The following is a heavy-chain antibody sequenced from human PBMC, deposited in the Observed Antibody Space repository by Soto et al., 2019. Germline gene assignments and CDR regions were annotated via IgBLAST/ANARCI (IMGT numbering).Heavy chain of an antibody. D-gene: IGHD3-22*01. V-gene: IGHV3-11*01. CDR2: ISSSGSTI. CDR3: ARVGNLIVYFDY. CDR1: GFXFSDYY. Sequence: GGSLRLSCAASGFXFSDYYMSWIRQAPGKGLEWVSYISSSGSTIYYADSVKGRFTISRDSAKNSLYLQMNSLRAEDTAVYYCARVGNLIVYFDYWGQGTLVTVSS. J-gene: IGHJ4*02.